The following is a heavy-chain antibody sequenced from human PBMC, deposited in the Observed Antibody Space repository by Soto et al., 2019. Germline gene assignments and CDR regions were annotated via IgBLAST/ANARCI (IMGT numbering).Heavy chain of an antibody. V-gene: IGHV1-69*13. CDR2: IIPIFGTA. CDR1: GVTFSSYA. J-gene: IGHJ5*02. CDR3: ARGGGYCSSTSCYNWFDP. Sequence: ASVKVSCKASGVTFSSYAISWVRQAPGQGLEWMGGIIPIFGTANYAQKFQGRVTITANESTSTAYMELSSLRSEDTAVYYCARGGGYCSSTSCYNWFDPWGQGTLVTVSS. D-gene: IGHD2-2*01.